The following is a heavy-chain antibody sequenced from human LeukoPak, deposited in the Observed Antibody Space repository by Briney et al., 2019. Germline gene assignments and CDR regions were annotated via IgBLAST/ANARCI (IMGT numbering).Heavy chain of an antibody. CDR1: GFTFSSYG. CDR3: ARPPRPYCSGGSCYSGLDY. J-gene: IGHJ4*02. Sequence: GRSLRLSCAASGFTFSSYGMHWVRQAPGKGLEWVAVIWYDGSNKYYADSVKGRFTISRDNSKNTLYLQMNSLRAEDTAVYYCARPPRPYCSGGSCYSGLDYWGQGTLVTVSS. D-gene: IGHD2-15*01. V-gene: IGHV3-33*01. CDR2: IWYDGSNK.